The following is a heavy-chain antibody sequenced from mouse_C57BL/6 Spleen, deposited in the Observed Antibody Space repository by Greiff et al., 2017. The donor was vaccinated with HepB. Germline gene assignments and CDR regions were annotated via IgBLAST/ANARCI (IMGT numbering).Heavy chain of an antibody. D-gene: IGHD2-10*01. Sequence: EVQRVESGGGLVQPGGSLSLSCAASGFTFTDYYMSWVRQPPGKALEWLGFIRNKANGYTTEYSASVKGRFTISRDNSQSILYLQMNALRAEDSATYYCARSYYGNPAWLAYWGQGTLVTVSA. V-gene: IGHV7-3*01. CDR3: ARSYYGNPAWLAY. J-gene: IGHJ3*01. CDR1: GFTFTDYY. CDR2: IRNKANGYTT.